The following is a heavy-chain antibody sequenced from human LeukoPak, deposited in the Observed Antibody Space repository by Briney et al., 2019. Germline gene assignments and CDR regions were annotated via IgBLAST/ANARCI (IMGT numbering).Heavy chain of an antibody. V-gene: IGHV1-69*05. CDR3: ARDHCSGGSCPHDY. Sequence: GASVKVSCKASGGTFSSYAISWVRQAPGQGLEWMGGIIPIFGTANYAQKFQGRVTITTDESTSTAYMELSSLRSEDTAVYYCARDHCSGGSCPHDYWGQGTLVTVSS. D-gene: IGHD2-15*01. CDR2: IIPIFGTA. J-gene: IGHJ4*02. CDR1: GGTFSSYA.